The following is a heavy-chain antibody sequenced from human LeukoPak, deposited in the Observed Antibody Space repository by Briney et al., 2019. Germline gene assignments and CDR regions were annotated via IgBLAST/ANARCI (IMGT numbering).Heavy chain of an antibody. Sequence: SETLSLTCTVSGGSISRYYWSWIRQPPGKGLEWIGYIYYSGSTNYNPTLKSRVTRSVDTSKNQFSLKLSSVTEGETAVYYCARARQQLVFDYWGQGTLVTVSS. CDR1: GGSISRYY. V-gene: IGHV4-59*01. CDR3: ARARQQLVFDY. J-gene: IGHJ4*02. CDR2: IYYSGST. D-gene: IGHD6-13*01.